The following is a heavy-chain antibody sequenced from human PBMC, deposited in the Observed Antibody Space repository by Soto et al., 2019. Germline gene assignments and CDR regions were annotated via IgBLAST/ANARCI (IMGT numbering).Heavy chain of an antibody. Sequence: QVQLVESGGGVVQPGRSLRLSCAASGFTFSTYSMHWVRQAPGKGLEWVAVIWYDGSNKYYADSVEGRFTISRDNSKNTLYLQMNSLRAEDTAVYYCASAPYDFWSGYYMDYWGQGTLVTVSS. CDR2: IWYDGSNK. J-gene: IGHJ4*02. CDR3: ASAPYDFWSGYYMDY. V-gene: IGHV3-33*01. CDR1: GFTFSTYS. D-gene: IGHD3-3*01.